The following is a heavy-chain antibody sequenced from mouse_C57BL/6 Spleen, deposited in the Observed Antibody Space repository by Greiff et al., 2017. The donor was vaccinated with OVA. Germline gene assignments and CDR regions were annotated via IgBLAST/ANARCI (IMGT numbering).Heavy chain of an antibody. CDR1: GYSITSGYY. CDR3: AREGRTGTSGYYFDY. Sequence: VQLKESGPGLVKPSQSLSLTCSVTGYSITSGYYWNWIRQFPGNKLEWMGYISYDGSNNYNPSLKNRISITRDTSKNQFFLKLNSVTTEDTATYYCAREGRTGTSGYYFDYWGQGTTLTVSS. V-gene: IGHV3-6*01. J-gene: IGHJ2*01. D-gene: IGHD4-1*01. CDR2: ISYDGSN.